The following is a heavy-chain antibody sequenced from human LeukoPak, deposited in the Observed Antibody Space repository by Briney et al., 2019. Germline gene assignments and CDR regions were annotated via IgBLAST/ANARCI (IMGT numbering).Heavy chain of an antibody. CDR3: ARNGEDGYYYYGMDV. J-gene: IGHJ6*04. D-gene: IGHD5-24*01. CDR1: GFTFSSYW. Sequence: GGSLRLSCAASGFTFSSYWMHWVRQAPGKGLVWVSRINSDGSSTSYADSVKGRFTISRDNAKNTLYLQMNSLRAEDTAVYYCARNGEDGYYYYGMDVWGKGTTVTVSS. V-gene: IGHV3-74*01. CDR2: INSDGSST.